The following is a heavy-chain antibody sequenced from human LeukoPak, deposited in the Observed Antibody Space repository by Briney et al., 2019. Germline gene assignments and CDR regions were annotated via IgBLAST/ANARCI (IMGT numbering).Heavy chain of an antibody. J-gene: IGHJ4*02. CDR2: INPNSGGT. D-gene: IGHD3-10*01. CDR1: GYTFTGYY. CDR3: ARGMGYGSGANDY. Sequence: ASVKVSCKASGYTFTGYYMHWVRQAPGQGLEWMGWINPNSGGTNYAQKFQGRVTMTRDTSISTAYMELSSLRAEDTAVCYCARGMGYGSGANDYWGQGTLVTVSS. V-gene: IGHV1-2*02.